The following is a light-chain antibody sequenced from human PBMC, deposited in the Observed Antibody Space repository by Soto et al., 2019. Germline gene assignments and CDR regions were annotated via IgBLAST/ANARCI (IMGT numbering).Light chain of an antibody. Sequence: DIQMTQSPSTLSSSVGDRVTITCRASQSISSWLAWYQQKPGKAPKLLIYKASNLESGVPSRFSGSGSGTEFTLTISSLQPGDFATYYCQQYSSFPWTFGQGTKVDIK. J-gene: IGKJ1*01. CDR2: KAS. CDR1: QSISSW. V-gene: IGKV1-5*03. CDR3: QQYSSFPWT.